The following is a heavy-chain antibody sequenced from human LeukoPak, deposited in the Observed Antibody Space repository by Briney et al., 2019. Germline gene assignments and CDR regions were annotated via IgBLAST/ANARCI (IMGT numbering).Heavy chain of an antibody. CDR2: IYTSGST. CDR1: GGSISSGSYY. V-gene: IGHV4-61*02. J-gene: IGHJ4*02. Sequence: PSETLSLTCTVSGGSISSGSYYWSWSRQPAGKGLEWIGRIYTSGSTNYNPSLKSRVTISVDTSKNQFSLKLSSVTAADTAVYYCASARGIEWYFDYWGQGTLVTVSS. D-gene: IGHD3-3*01. CDR3: ASARGIEWYFDY.